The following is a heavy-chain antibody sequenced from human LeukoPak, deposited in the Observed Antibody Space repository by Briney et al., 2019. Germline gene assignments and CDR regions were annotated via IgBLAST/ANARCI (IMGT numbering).Heavy chain of an antibody. Sequence: GGSLRLPCAASGFTFSSYEMNWVRQAPGKGLEWVSYISSSDGSIYYADSVQGRFTISRDNAKNSLYLQMNSLRAEDTAVYYCARVFGNGYGDYTYYFDYWGQGTLVTVSS. CDR2: ISSSDGSI. V-gene: IGHV3-48*03. CDR1: GFTFSSYE. D-gene: IGHD4-17*01. CDR3: ARVFGNGYGDYTYYFDY. J-gene: IGHJ4*02.